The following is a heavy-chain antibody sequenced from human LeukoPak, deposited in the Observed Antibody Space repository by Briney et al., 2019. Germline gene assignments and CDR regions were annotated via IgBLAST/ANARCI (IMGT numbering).Heavy chain of an antibody. D-gene: IGHD6-13*01. Sequence: ASVKVSCKASGYTFTGYYMHWVRQAPGQGLEWMGWINPNSGGTNYAQKFQGRVTMTRDTSISTAYMVLSRLRSDDTAVYYCARDRGIAAGLDYWGQGTLVTVSS. CDR1: GYTFTGYY. V-gene: IGHV1-2*02. CDR3: ARDRGIAAGLDY. CDR2: INPNSGGT. J-gene: IGHJ4*02.